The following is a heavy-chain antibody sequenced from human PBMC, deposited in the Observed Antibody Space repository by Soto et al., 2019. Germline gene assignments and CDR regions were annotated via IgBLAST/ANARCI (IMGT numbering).Heavy chain of an antibody. V-gene: IGHV4-39*01. Sequence: TKSHTCTVVGGYSSSSNYYCGWIRQPPGKGLEWIGSIYYSGSTYYNPSLKSRVTVSVDTSKNQFSLKLSSVTAADTAVYYCARHPSDFWFDPWAQGTLVTVSS. CDR1: GGYSSSSNYY. CDR2: IYYSGST. CDR3: ARHPSDFWFDP. J-gene: IGHJ5*02. D-gene: IGHD2-21*02.